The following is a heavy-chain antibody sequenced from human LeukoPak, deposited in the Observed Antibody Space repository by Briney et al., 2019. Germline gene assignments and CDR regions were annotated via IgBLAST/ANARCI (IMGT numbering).Heavy chain of an antibody. J-gene: IGHJ3*02. CDR1: GGSISSYY. CDR2: IYTSGST. CDR3: ARVESYSGYEGLAFDI. Sequence: PSETLSLTCTVSGGSISSYYWSWIRQPAGKGLEWIGRIYTSGSTNYNPSLKSRVTMPVDTSKNQFSLKLSSVTAADTAVYYCARVESYSGYEGLAFDIWGQGTMVTVSS. D-gene: IGHD5-12*01. V-gene: IGHV4-4*07.